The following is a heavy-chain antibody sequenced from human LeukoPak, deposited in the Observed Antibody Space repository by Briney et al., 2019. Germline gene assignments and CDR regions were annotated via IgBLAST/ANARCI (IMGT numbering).Heavy chain of an antibody. J-gene: IGHJ4*02. CDR2: IKKDGSET. D-gene: IGHD6-6*01. V-gene: IGHV3-7*01. CDR1: GFTLSRYW. CDR3: VKASSFDS. Sequence: GGSLRLSCSASGFTLSRYWMNWVRQAPGKGLEWVANIKKDGSETYYVDSVRGRFIISRDNAKNSLYLQMNGLRVEDTGVYYCVKASSFDSWGQGTLVTVSS.